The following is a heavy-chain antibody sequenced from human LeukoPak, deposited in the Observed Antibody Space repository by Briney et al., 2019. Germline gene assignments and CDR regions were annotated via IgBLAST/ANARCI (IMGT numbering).Heavy chain of an antibody. CDR2: ISYDGSNK. CDR3: ARAGYSGSYYVFFYFDY. D-gene: IGHD1-26*01. V-gene: IGHV3-30*04. Sequence: GRSLRLSCAASGFTFGSYAMHWVRQAPGKGLEWVAVISYDGSNKYYADSVKGRFTISRDNSKNTLYLQMNSLRAEDTAVYYCARAGYSGSYYVFFYFDYWGQGTLVTVSS. J-gene: IGHJ4*02. CDR1: GFTFGSYA.